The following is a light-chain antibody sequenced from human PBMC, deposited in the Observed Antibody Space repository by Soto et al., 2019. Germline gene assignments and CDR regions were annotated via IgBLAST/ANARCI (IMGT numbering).Light chain of an antibody. CDR3: QQYNNWPLT. CDR2: AAS. Sequence: EIVMTQSPATLSVSPGERATLSCRASQSLSSNLAWYQPKPGQAPRLLIYAASTRATGIPATFSGSGSGTEFTLTISSLQSEDFAVYYCQQYNNWPLTFGGGTKVEIK. V-gene: IGKV3-15*01. J-gene: IGKJ4*01. CDR1: QSLSSN.